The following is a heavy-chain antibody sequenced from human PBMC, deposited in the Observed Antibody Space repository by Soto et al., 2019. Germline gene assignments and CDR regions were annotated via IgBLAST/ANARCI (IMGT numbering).Heavy chain of an antibody. D-gene: IGHD6-19*01. J-gene: IGHJ4*02. Sequence: EVQLVESGGGLVEPGGSLRLSCAASGFIFSVYSMTWVRQAPGKGLEWVSYISAGSNTIYYRDSVKGRFTISRDNAKNSLHLQMSSLRDEDTAVYYCARDSGVTGADDYWGQGTLVTVSS. CDR3: ARDSGVTGADDY. CDR2: ISAGSNTI. CDR1: GFIFSVYS. V-gene: IGHV3-48*02.